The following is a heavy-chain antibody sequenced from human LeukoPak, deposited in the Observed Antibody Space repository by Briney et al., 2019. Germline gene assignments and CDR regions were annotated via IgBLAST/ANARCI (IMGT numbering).Heavy chain of an antibody. D-gene: IGHD2-15*01. CDR2: INSDGSST. J-gene: IGHJ4*02. CDR3: AREGYCSGGSCHYFDY. CDR1: GFTFSSYW. V-gene: IGHV3-74*01. Sequence: GGSLRLSCAASGFTFSSYWMHWVRQAPGKGLVWVSRINSDGSSTSYADSVKGRFTISRDNAKNTLYPQMNSLRAEDTAVYYCAREGYCSGGSCHYFDYWGQGTLVTVSS.